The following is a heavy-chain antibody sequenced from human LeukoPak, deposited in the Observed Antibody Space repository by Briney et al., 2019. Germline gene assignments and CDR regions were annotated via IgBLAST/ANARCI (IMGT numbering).Heavy chain of an antibody. D-gene: IGHD3-10*01. CDR1: GFTFSTSS. CDR2: ISGSSSTI. CDR3: ARGYYGCFDY. Sequence: GGSLRLSCAPSGFTFSTSSMNWVRQAPGKGLEWVSYISGSSSTIYYADSVKGRFTISRDNAKNSLYLQMNSLRDEDTAVYYCARGYYGCFDYWGQGILVTVSS. V-gene: IGHV3-48*02. J-gene: IGHJ4*02.